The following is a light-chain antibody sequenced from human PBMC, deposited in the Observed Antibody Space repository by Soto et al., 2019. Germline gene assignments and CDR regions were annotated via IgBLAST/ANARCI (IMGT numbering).Light chain of an antibody. V-gene: IGKV3-15*01. CDR1: QSVSSN. CDR2: GAS. J-gene: IGKJ3*01. Sequence: EIVMTQSPATLSVSPGERATLSCRASQSVSSNLAWYQKKPGQAPRLLIYGASTRATGIPARFSGSGSGTAFTLIISSLQTEDFAVYHCHQYDTRLFTFGPGTKVHIK. CDR3: HQYDTRLFT.